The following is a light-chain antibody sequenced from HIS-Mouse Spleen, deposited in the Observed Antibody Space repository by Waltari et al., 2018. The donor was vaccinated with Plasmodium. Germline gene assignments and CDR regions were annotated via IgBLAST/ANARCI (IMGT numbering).Light chain of an antibody. J-gene: IGLJ3*02. CDR3: YSTDSSGNHRV. Sequence: SYELTQPPSVSVSPGQTARITCSGDPLPTKYAYWFQKKSGQAPVLVIYEDSKRPSGIPERFSGSSSGTMATLTISGAQVEDEADYYCYSTDSSGNHRVFGGGTKQTVL. CDR1: PLPTKY. V-gene: IGLV3-10*01. CDR2: EDS.